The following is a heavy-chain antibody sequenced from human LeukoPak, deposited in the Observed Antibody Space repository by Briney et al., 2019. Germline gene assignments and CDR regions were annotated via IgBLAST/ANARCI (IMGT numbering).Heavy chain of an antibody. Sequence: GGSLRLSCTVSGFSLSSYALSWVRQAPGKGLEWVSAISGSGGSTYYADSVKGRFTISRDNSKNTLYLQMNSLRAEDTAVYYCAKDRVWNHDAFDIWGQGTMVTVSS. CDR3: AKDRVWNHDAFDI. D-gene: IGHD1-1*01. V-gene: IGHV3-23*01. CDR1: GFSLSSYA. J-gene: IGHJ3*02. CDR2: ISGSGGST.